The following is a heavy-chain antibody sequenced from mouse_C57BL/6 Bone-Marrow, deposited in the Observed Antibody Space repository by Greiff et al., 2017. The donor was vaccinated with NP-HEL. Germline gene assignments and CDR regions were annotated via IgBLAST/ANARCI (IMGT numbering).Heavy chain of an antibody. Sequence: LQESGAELVRPGTSVKMSCKASGYTFTNYWIGWAKQRPGHGLEWIGDIYPGGGYTNYNEKFKGKATLTADKSSSTAYMQFSSLTSEDSAIYYCARGDYYGSSSSWFAYWGQGTLVTVSA. V-gene: IGHV1-63*01. CDR2: IYPGGGYT. CDR3: ARGDYYGSSSSWFAY. D-gene: IGHD1-1*01. J-gene: IGHJ3*01. CDR1: GYTFTNYW.